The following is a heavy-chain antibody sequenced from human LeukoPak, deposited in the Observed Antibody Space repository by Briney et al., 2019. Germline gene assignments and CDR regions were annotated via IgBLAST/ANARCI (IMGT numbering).Heavy chain of an antibody. J-gene: IGHJ3*02. CDR1: ELTFSTYS. V-gene: IGHV3-48*01. Sequence: GGSLRLSCAASELTFSTYSMTWVRQAPGKGLGWGSYIDGSSSVIHYADSVKGRFTISRDNSKNTLYLQMNSLRAEDTAVYYCAKADYYDSSGYPGAFDIWGQGTMVTVSS. CDR2: IDGSSSVI. D-gene: IGHD3-22*01. CDR3: AKADYYDSSGYPGAFDI.